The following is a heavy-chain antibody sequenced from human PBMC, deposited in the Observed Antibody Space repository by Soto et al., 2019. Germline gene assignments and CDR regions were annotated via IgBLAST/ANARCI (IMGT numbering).Heavy chain of an antibody. CDR3: ARGDRIVVVPAESPQPTIY. CDR2: INPSGGST. Sequence: ASVKVSCKASGYTFTSYYMHWVRQAPGQGLEWMGIINPSGGSTSYAQKFQGRVTMTRDTSTSTVYMELSSLRSEDTAVYYCARGDRIVVVPAESPQPTIYWGQGTLVTVSS. D-gene: IGHD2-2*01. V-gene: IGHV1-46*03. J-gene: IGHJ4*02. CDR1: GYTFTSYY.